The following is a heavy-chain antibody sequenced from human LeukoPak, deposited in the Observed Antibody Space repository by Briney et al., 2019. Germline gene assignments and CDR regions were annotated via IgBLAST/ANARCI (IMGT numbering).Heavy chain of an antibody. CDR1: NASINTYY. CDR3: ARVLTIFGVVTSYGAFDI. D-gene: IGHD3-3*01. J-gene: IGHJ3*02. Sequence: SETLSLTCTVFNASINTYYWSWIRQPPGKGLEWIGYISSSGNTNYNPSLKSRLTISVDTSKNQFSLRLSSVTAADTAVYYCARVLTIFGVVTSYGAFDIWGQGTMVTVSS. CDR2: ISSSGNT. V-gene: IGHV4-59*01.